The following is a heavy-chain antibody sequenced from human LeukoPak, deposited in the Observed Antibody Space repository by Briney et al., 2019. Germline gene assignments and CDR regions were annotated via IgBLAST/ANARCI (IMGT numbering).Heavy chain of an antibody. CDR3: ARGSSGWYWSNFDFDY. V-gene: IGHV1-69*06. CDR1: GGTFSSYA. Sequence: SVKVSCKASGGTFSSYAISWVRQAPGQGLEWMGGIIPIFGTANYAQKFQGRVTITADKSTSTAYMELSSLRSEDTAVYYCARGSSGWYWSNFDFDYWGQGTLVTVPS. J-gene: IGHJ4*02. CDR2: IIPIFGTA. D-gene: IGHD6-19*01.